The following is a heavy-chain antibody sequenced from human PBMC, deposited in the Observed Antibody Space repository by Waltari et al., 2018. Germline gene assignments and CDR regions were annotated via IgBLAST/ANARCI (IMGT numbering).Heavy chain of an antibody. CDR2: ISAXXGNX. CDR3: ADPLGY. CDR1: GYTFTRYG. J-gene: IGHJ4*02. V-gene: IGHV1-18*01. Sequence: QVQXXQSGAEVKKXGASVKVSCKASGYTFTRYGISWVRQAPGQGLGGMGWISAXXGNXXXXXXXXGRVTMTTXXSXSTAYXXLRSLRSDXTAXXXCADPLGYWGQGTXXXXXS.